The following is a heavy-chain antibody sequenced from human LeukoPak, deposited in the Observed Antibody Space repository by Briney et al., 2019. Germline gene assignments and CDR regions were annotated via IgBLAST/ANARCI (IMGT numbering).Heavy chain of an antibody. J-gene: IGHJ4*02. V-gene: IGHV3-11*05. CDR3: ARGATLGY. Sequence: GGSLRLSCAASGFTFSDYYMTWIRQAPGKGLEWISHMNFGGSYTKYAASVKGRFTISRDNVNNSLYLHRNSLRAEDTAVYYCARGATLGYWGRGTLVTVSS. D-gene: IGHD7-27*01. CDR2: MNFGGSYT. CDR1: GFTFSDYY.